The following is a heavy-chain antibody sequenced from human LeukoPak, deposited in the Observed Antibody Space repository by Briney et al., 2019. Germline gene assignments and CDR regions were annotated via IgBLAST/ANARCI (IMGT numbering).Heavy chain of an antibody. CDR2: INPSGGST. J-gene: IGHJ3*02. CDR1: GYTFTSYY. CDR3: ARSGYSGYDALDAFDI. V-gene: IGHV1-46*01. D-gene: IGHD5-12*01. Sequence: GASVKVSCKASGYTFTSYYMHWVRQAPGQGLEWMGIINPSGGSTSYAQKFQGRVTMTRDTSTSTVYMELSSLRSEDMAVYYCARSGYSGYDALDAFDIWGQGTMVTVSS.